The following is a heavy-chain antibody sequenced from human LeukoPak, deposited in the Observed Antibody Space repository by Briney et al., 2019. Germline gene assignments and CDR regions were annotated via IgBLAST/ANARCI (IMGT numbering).Heavy chain of an antibody. Sequence: PGGSLRLSCAASGFTFSSYSMNWVRQAPGKGLEWVSSISSSSSYIYYADSVKGRFTISRGNAKNSLYLQMNSLRAEDTAVYYCARDFYDSSGYYYRFDYWGQGTLVTVSS. CDR3: ARDFYDSSGYYYRFDY. V-gene: IGHV3-21*01. D-gene: IGHD3-22*01. CDR1: GFTFSSYS. CDR2: ISSSSSYI. J-gene: IGHJ4*02.